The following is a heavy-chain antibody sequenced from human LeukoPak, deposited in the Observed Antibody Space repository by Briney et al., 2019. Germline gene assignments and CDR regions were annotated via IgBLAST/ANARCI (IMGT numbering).Heavy chain of an antibody. Sequence: PSETLSLTCAVYGGSFSGYYWSWIRQPPGKGLGWIGEINHSGSTNYNPSLKSRVTISVDTSKNQFSLKLSSVTAADTAVYYCARGGSYYDSSGYSYYGMDVWGQGTTVTVSS. CDR3: ARGGSYYDSSGYSYYGMDV. J-gene: IGHJ6*02. CDR2: INHSGST. D-gene: IGHD3-22*01. CDR1: GGSFSGYY. V-gene: IGHV4-34*01.